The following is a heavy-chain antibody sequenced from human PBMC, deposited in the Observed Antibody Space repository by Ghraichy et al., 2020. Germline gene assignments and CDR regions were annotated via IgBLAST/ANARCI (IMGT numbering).Heavy chain of an antibody. CDR3: ARRNALDYVWGSYRYYDY. CDR2: IYYSGST. J-gene: IGHJ4*02. CDR1: GGSISSSSYY. D-gene: IGHD3-16*02. V-gene: IGHV4-39*01. Sequence: SETLSLTCTVSGGSISSSSYYWGWIRQPPGKGLEWIGSIYYSGSTYYNPSLKSRVTISVDTSKNQFSLKLSSVTAADTAVYYCARRNALDYVWGSYRYYDYRGPGTLVTRPS.